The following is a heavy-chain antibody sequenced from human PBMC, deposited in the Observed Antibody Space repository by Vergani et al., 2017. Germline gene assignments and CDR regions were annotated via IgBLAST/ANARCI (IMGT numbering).Heavy chain of an antibody. V-gene: IGHV4-59*01. CDR2: IYYSGST. CDR1: GGSISSYY. Sequence: QVQLQESGPGLVKPSETLSLTCTVSGGSISSYYWSWIRQPPGKGLEWNGYIYYSGSTNYNPSLKSRVTISVDTSKNQFSLKLSSVTAADTAVYYCARIPSIDCSSTSCYTVFNYYYYYDMDGGSKGTTVTVSS. J-gene: IGHJ6*03. D-gene: IGHD2-2*02. CDR3: ARIPSIDCSSTSCYTVFNYYYYYDMDG.